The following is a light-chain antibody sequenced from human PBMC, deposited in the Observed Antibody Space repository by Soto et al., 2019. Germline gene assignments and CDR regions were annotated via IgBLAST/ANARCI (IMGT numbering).Light chain of an antibody. CDR3: SSYTTTSALDV. CDR1: SSDVGGYEY. V-gene: IGLV2-14*01. Sequence: QSALTQPASVSGSPGQSITISCTGSSSDVGGYEYVSWYQQHPGKAPKLMIYEVSYRPSGVSNRFSGSKSGNTASLTISGLQTEDEADYYCSSYTTTSALDVFGGGTQLTVL. J-gene: IGLJ2*01. CDR2: EVS.